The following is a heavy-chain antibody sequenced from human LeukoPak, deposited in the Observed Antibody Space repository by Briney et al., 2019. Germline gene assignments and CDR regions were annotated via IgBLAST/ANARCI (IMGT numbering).Heavy chain of an antibody. D-gene: IGHD3-10*01. CDR3: ARGYGSGYYRG. CDR1: GGSFSGYY. CDR2: INHSGST. J-gene: IGHJ4*02. V-gene: IGHV4-34*01. Sequence: SETLSLTCAVYGGSFSGYYWSWIRQPPGKGLEWIGEINHSGSTNYSPSLKSRLTISVDTSKNQFSLKLSSVTAADTAVYYCARGYGSGYYRGWGQGTLVTVSS.